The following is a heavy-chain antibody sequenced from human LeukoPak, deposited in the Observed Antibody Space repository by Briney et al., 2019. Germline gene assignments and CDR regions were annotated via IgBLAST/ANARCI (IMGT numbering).Heavy chain of an antibody. CDR1: GGSFSGYY. V-gene: IGHV4-34*01. D-gene: IGHD6-19*01. Sequence: SETLSLTCAVFGGSFSGYYWSWIRQPPGKGLEWIGEIDHSGRTNSKSSLKSRVTISVDTSKNQFSLRLSSVTAADTAVYYCARAVSGRFDYWGQGTPVTVSS. CDR3: ARAVSGRFDY. J-gene: IGHJ4*02. CDR2: IDHSGRT.